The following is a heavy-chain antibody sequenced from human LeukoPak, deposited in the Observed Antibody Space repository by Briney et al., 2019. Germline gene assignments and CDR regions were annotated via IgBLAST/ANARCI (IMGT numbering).Heavy chain of an antibody. D-gene: IGHD1-26*01. CDR3: ARVIVATTPRLDYFDY. CDR2: IYSGGNT. J-gene: IGHJ4*02. V-gene: IGHV3-66*01. CDR1: GFTVSDNY. Sequence: PGGSLRLSCAASGFTVSDNYMSWVRQAPGKGLEWVSIIYSGGNTYYADSAKGRFTVSRDNSKNTLYLQMNSLRAEDTAVYYCARVIVATTPRLDYFDYWGQGTLVTVSS.